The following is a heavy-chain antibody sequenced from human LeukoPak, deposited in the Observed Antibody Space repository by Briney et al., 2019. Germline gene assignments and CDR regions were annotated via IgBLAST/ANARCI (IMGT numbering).Heavy chain of an antibody. D-gene: IGHD6-6*01. CDR1: GYTFTSYG. Sequence: ASVKVSCTASGYTFTSYGISWVRQAPGQGLEWMGWISAYNGNTNYAQKLQGRVTMTTDTSTSTAYMELRSLRSDDTAVYYCARGGAARNRREYNWFDPWGQGTLVTVSS. CDR3: ARGGAARNRREYNWFDP. CDR2: ISAYNGNT. V-gene: IGHV1-18*01. J-gene: IGHJ5*02.